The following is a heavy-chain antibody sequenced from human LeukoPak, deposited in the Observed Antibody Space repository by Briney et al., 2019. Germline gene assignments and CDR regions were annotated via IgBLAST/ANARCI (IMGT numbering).Heavy chain of an antibody. J-gene: IGHJ2*01. D-gene: IGHD3-22*01. V-gene: IGHV3-23*01. Sequence: GGSLRLSCVASGFTFSNYWMHWVRQVPGKGLEWVSAISGSGGSTYYADSVKGRFTISRDNSKNTLYLQMNSLRAEDTAVYYCAKNYYYDTSKYFDLWGRGTLVTVSS. CDR1: GFTFSNYW. CDR2: ISGSGGST. CDR3: AKNYYYDTSKYFDL.